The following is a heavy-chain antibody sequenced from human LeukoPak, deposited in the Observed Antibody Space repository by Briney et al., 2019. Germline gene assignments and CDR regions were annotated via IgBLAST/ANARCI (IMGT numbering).Heavy chain of an antibody. V-gene: IGHV4-34*01. Sequence: SETLSLTCAVYGGSFSGYYWSWIRQSPGKGLEWMGEINHSGSTNYNPSLKSRVTISLDTSKNQFSLKLSSVTAADTAVYYCARGSRWELPLDYWGQGTLVTVSS. CDR3: ARGSRWELPLDY. D-gene: IGHD1-26*01. CDR1: GGSFSGYY. J-gene: IGHJ4*02. CDR2: INHSGST.